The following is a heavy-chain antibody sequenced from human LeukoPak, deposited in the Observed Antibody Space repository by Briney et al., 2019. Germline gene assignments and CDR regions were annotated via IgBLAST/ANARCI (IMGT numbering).Heavy chain of an antibody. D-gene: IGHD2-2*02. CDR2: IYTSGST. Sequence: SETLSLTCTVSGGSISRDYWSWFRQPAGKGLEWIGRIYTSGSTNYNPSLKSRVTISVDTSKNQFSLNLSSVTAADTAVYYCARIPGPWGQGTLVTVSS. CDR3: ARIPGP. J-gene: IGHJ5*02. V-gene: IGHV4-4*07. CDR1: GGSISRDY.